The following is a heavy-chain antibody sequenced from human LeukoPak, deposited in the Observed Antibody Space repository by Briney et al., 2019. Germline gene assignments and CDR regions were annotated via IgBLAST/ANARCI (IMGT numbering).Heavy chain of an antibody. CDR1: GGSISSYY. D-gene: IGHD6-13*01. J-gene: IGHJ4*02. CDR3: ARETPDRIAATFDY. CDR2: IYYSGST. Sequence: SETLSLTCTVSGGSISSYYWSWIRQPPGKGLEWMGYIYYSGSTNYNPSLKSRVTISVDTSKNQFSLKLSSVTAADTAVYYCARETPDRIAATFDYWGQGTLVTVSS. V-gene: IGHV4-59*01.